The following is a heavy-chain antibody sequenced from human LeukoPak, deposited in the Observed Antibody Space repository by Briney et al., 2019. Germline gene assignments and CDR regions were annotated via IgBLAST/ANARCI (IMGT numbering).Heavy chain of an antibody. Sequence: QSGGSLRLSCAASGFTFSSYAMSWVRQAPQKGLECVSTISGSGGGTSYAGSVKGRFTISRDDSKNTLYLQMNSLRAEDTAVYYCVKDLGRYRNNCFDYWGQGTLVTVSS. CDR2: ISGSGGGT. D-gene: IGHD1-26*01. CDR1: GFTFSSYA. V-gene: IGHV3-23*01. CDR3: VKDLGRYRNNCFDY. J-gene: IGHJ4*02.